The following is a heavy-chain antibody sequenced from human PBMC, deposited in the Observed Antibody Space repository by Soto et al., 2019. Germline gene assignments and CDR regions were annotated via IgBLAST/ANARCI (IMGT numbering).Heavy chain of an antibody. V-gene: IGHV3-23*01. D-gene: IGHD4-17*01. Sequence: GGSLRLSCAASGLTFSSYAMSWVRQAPGKGLEWVSAISGSGGSTYYADSVKGRFTISRDNSKNTLYLQMNSLRAEDTAVYYCAKAAVGYGDSYWYFDLWGRGTLVTVSS. CDR3: AKAAVGYGDSYWYFDL. CDR2: ISGSGGST. CDR1: GLTFSSYA. J-gene: IGHJ2*01.